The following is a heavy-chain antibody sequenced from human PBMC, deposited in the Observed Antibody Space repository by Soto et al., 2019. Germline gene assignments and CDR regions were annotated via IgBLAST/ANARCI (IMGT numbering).Heavy chain of an antibody. CDR3: ARLRRDIVVVVALYLDX. CDR2: IYYSGST. D-gene: IGHD2-2*01. Sequence: SETLSLTCTVSGGSVSSVSYHWSWIRQPPGKGLEWIGYIYYSGSTNYNPSLKSRVTISVDTSKNQFSLKLSSVTAADTAVYYCARLRRDIVVVVALYLDXWGQVTLVTVSX. V-gene: IGHV4-61*01. CDR1: GGSVSSVSYH. J-gene: IGHJ4*02.